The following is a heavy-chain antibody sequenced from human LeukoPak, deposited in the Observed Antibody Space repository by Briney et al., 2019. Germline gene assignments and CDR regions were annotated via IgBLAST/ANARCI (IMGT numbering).Heavy chain of an antibody. D-gene: IGHD3-3*01. Sequence: ASVTVSCKASGYTFTSYDINWVRQATGQGLEWMGWMNPNSGNTGYAQKFQGRVTMTRNTSISTAYMELSSLRSEDTAVYYCARSLWLGYDFWSGYLGYAFDYWGQGTLVTVSS. CDR3: ARSLWLGYDFWSGYLGYAFDY. CDR1: GYTFTSYD. CDR2: MNPNSGNT. J-gene: IGHJ4*02. V-gene: IGHV1-8*01.